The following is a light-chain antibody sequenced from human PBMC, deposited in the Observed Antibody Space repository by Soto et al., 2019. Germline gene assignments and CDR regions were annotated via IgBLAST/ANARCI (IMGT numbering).Light chain of an antibody. CDR1: QRVSNN. J-gene: IGKJ1*01. V-gene: IGKV3-15*01. Sequence: EIVMTQSPAPLSLSPGELATLSCRASQRVSNNVTWYQQKPGQPPRLLVYGSSTRATGMPARFSGSGSGTEFTLTIRCLQSEDFAVFHGQQYNNWPWTFGQGNRVEI. CDR2: GSS. CDR3: QQYNNWPWT.